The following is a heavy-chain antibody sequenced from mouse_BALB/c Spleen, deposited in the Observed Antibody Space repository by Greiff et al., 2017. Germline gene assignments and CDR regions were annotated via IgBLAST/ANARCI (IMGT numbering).Heavy chain of an antibody. CDR3: ARGGYAPFAY. CDR2: ISYSGST. D-gene: IGHD2-2*01. CDR1: GYSITSDYA. V-gene: IGHV3-2*02. J-gene: IGHJ3*01. Sequence: EVQGVESGPGLVKPSQSLSLTCTVTGYSITSDYAWNWIRQFPGNQLEWMGYISYSGSTSYNPSLKSRISITRDTSKNQFFLQLNSVTTEDTATYYCARGGYAPFAYWGQGTLVTVSA.